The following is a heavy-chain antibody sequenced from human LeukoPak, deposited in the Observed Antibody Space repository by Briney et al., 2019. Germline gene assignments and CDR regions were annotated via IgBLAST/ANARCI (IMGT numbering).Heavy chain of an antibody. Sequence: GSLRLSCAASGFTFSSYAMHWVRQAPGKGLEWVAVISYDGSNKYYADSVKGRFTISRDNSKNTLYLQMNSLRAEDTAVYYCARDESSSCFDYWGQGTLVTVSS. CDR2: ISYDGSNK. CDR3: ARDESSSCFDY. D-gene: IGHD6-13*01. CDR1: GFTFSSYA. J-gene: IGHJ4*02. V-gene: IGHV3-30-3*01.